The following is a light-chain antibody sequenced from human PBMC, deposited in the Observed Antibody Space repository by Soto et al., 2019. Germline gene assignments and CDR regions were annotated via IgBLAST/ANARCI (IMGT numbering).Light chain of an antibody. Sequence: DIPMTQSPSTLSASVGDRVTITCRASQSISSWLAWYQQKSRKAPKVLIYDASRLESGVPSRFSGSGSGTEFTLTISSLQPDDFATYYCQQYNSYSWTFGQGTKVEIK. J-gene: IGKJ1*01. CDR1: QSISSW. V-gene: IGKV1-5*01. CDR3: QQYNSYSWT. CDR2: DAS.